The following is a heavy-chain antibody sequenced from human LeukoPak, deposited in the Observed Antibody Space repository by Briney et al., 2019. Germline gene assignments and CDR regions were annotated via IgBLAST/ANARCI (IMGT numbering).Heavy chain of an antibody. CDR1: GFTFDDYG. D-gene: IGHD1-26*01. J-gene: IGHJ4*02. V-gene: IGHV3-20*04. CDR2: INWNGGST. Sequence: RPGGSLRLSCAASGFTFDDYGMSWVHQAPGKGLEWVSGINWNGGSTGYADSVKGRFTISRDNAKNSLYLQMNSLRAEDTAVYYCARSLPLRGTYSFDYWGQGTLVTVSS. CDR3: ARSLPLRGTYSFDY.